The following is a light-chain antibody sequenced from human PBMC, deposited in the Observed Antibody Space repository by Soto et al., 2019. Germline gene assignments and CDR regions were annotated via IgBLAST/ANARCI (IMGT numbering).Light chain of an antibody. CDR3: QQYNNWPRT. V-gene: IGKV3-15*01. J-gene: IGKJ5*01. Sequence: IVVTQSPATRSVSPGERATLSCRASQSVSGNLAWYQQKPGQAPRLLIYGASTRATGIPARFSGSGSGTEFTLTISSLQSEDFAIYYCQQYNNWPRTFGQGTRLEIE. CDR1: QSVSGN. CDR2: GAS.